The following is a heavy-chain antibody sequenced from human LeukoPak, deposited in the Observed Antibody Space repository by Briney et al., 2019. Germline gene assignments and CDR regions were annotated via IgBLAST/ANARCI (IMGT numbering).Heavy chain of an antibody. Sequence: GGSLRLSRTGSGFTLGDYAMTGVRQARGKGREGVGFIRSKGYGGTTEYAACVKGRFTISRDDSKNSAYLQINSLKTEDTAVYYCTRDRYSGSDYGYWGQGTLVTVSS. V-gene: IGHV3-49*04. D-gene: IGHD5-12*01. CDR3: TRDRYSGSDYGY. CDR1: GFTLGDYA. J-gene: IGHJ4*02. CDR2: IRSKGYGGTT.